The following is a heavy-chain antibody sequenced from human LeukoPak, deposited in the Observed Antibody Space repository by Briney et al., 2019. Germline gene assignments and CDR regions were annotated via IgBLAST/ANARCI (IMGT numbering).Heavy chain of an antibody. V-gene: IGHV4-34*01. J-gene: IGHJ6*02. Sequence: PSETLSLTCAVYGGSFSGYYWSWIRQPPGKGLEWIGEINHSGSTNYNPSLKSRVTISVATSKNQFSLKLSSVTAADTAVYYCASCPAYYYGMDVWGQGTTVTVSS. CDR1: GGSFSGYY. CDR3: ASCPAYYYGMDV. CDR2: INHSGST.